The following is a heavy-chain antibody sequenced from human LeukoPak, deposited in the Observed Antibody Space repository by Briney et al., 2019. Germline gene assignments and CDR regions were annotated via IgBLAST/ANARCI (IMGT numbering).Heavy chain of an antibody. J-gene: IGHJ6*03. V-gene: IGHV3-53*01. CDR1: GFTVSSNY. Sequence: GGSLRLSCAASGFTVSSNYMSWVRQAPGKGLEWVSVIYSGGSTYYADSVKGQFTISRDNSKNTLYLQMNSLRAEDTAVYYCATLYYDILTGYYPGGYYYYYMDVWGKGTTVTISS. CDR2: IYSGGST. CDR3: ATLYYDILTGYYPGGYYYYYMDV. D-gene: IGHD3-9*01.